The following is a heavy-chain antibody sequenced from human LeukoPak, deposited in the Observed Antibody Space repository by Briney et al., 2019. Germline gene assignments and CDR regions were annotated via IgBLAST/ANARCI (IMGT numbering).Heavy chain of an antibody. J-gene: IGHJ4*02. CDR2: INHSGST. CDR1: GGSFSGYY. D-gene: IGHD3/OR15-3a*01. Sequence: PSETLSLTCAVYGGSFSGYYWSWIRHPPGKGLEWIGEINHSGSTNYNPSLKSRVTISVDTSKNQFSLKLSSVTAADTAVYYCARRTGSADYWGQGTLVTVSS. V-gene: IGHV4-34*01. CDR3: ARRTGSADY.